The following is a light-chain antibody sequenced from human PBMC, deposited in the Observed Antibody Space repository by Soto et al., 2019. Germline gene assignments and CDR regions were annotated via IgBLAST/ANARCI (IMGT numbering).Light chain of an antibody. J-gene: IGKJ1*01. CDR1: QSIGNF. CDR2: GAS. Sequence: DIPMTQSPSSLSASTGDKVTITCRASQSIGNFLNWYQQKPGKAPRLLIYGASTLQSGVPSRFSGGGSETEFTLTISSLQAEDFATYYCQQRYSTSTWTFGQGTRVEV. V-gene: IGKV1-39*01. CDR3: QQRYSTSTWT.